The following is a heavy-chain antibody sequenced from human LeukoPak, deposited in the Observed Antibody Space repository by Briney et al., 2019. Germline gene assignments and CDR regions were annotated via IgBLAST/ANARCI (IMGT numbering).Heavy chain of an antibody. CDR3: ASGGTV. CDR2: IKQDGSEK. CDR1: GFTFNNYW. V-gene: IGHV3-7*01. J-gene: IGHJ4*02. Sequence: PGGSLRLSCAASGFTFNNYWMTWVRQAPGKGLEWLANIKQDGSEKYYVDSVKGRFTISRDNAKNSLYLQMNSLRVEDTAVYYCASGGTVWGQGTLVTVSS. D-gene: IGHD3-16*01.